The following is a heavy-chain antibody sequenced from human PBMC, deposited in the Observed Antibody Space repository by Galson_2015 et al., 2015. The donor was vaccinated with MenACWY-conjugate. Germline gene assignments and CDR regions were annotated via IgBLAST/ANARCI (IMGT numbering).Heavy chain of an antibody. J-gene: IGHJ6*02. Sequence: QSGAEVTKPGESLTISCKTTGYGFTTYWIAWVRQMPGTGLEWMGLISPGDSNTRYSPSFQGQVTISADKSISTAYLQWSSLKASDTAMYYCARHPPGGRGMDVWGQGTTVTVSS. CDR2: ISPGDSNT. CDR3: ARHPPGGRGMDV. D-gene: IGHD1-26*01. V-gene: IGHV5-51*01. CDR1: GYGFTTYW.